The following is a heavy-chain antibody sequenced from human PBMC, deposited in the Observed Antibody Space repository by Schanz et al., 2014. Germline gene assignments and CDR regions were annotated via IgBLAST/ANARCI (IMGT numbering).Heavy chain of an antibody. CDR2: IKSDGSST. V-gene: IGHV3-74*02. Sequence: EVQLVESGGGLIQPGGSLRLSCAASGFGFSSYWMHWVRQVPGKGLVWVSRIKSDGSSTSYADSVKGRFTISRDNAKNTLYLQMNSLRAEDTAVYYCARPALWFGDNCFDPWGQGTLVTGSS. J-gene: IGHJ5*02. CDR3: ARPALWFGDNCFDP. CDR1: GFGFSSYW. D-gene: IGHD3-10*01.